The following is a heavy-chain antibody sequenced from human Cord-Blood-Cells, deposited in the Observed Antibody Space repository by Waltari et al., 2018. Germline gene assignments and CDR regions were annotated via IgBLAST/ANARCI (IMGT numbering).Heavy chain of an antibody. CDR2: IYYRGST. CDR1: GGSIRSSL. D-gene: IGHD2-15*01. V-gene: IGHV4-59*01. J-gene: IGHJ5*02. CDR3: ARARYCSGGSCYNWFDP. Sequence: QVQLQESGPGLVKPSETLSLTCTLSGGSIRSSLWSALRTPPGKGLEWIGYIYYRGSTNYNPSLKSRVTISVDTSKNQFSLKLSSVTAADTAVYYCARARYCSGGSCYNWFDPWGQGTLVTVSS.